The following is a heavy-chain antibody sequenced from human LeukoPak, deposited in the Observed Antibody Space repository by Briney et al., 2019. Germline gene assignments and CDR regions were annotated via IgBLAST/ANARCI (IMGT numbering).Heavy chain of an antibody. D-gene: IGHD2-8*01. V-gene: IGHV3-23*01. CDR3: AKQSYARSLGE. J-gene: IGHJ4*02. CDR1: GFPFSDFS. CDR2: TNSGGTST. Sequence: GGSLRLSCATSGFPFSDFSMSWVRQAPGKGREWISTTNSGGTSTYYAESVKGRFTISRDNSKNTLYLQMSSLRVEDTAVYYCAKQSYARSLGEGGPGTLVSVSS.